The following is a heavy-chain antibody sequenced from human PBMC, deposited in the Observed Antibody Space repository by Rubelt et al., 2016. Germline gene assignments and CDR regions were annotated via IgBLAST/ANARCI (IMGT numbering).Heavy chain of an antibody. D-gene: IGHD3-16*01. Sequence: QVQLQESGPGLVKPSETLSLTCTVSGYSIGSAYYWTWIRQPPGKGLEWIGYISYGGSTNYSPSLKSRVIISLDTSKNQFSLQRTSVTAADTAVYYCARDSHDDDTYYYGMDVWGQGTTVTVSS. CDR3: ARDSHDDDTYYYGMDV. J-gene: IGHJ6*02. CDR1: GYSIGSAYY. CDR2: ISYGGST. V-gene: IGHV4-61*01.